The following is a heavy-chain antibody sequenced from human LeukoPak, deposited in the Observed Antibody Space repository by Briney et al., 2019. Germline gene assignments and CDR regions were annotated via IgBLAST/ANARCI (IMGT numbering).Heavy chain of an antibody. D-gene: IGHD6-25*01. J-gene: IGHJ5*02. CDR2: IYYSGST. CDR1: GGSISSSSYY. Sequence: SETLSLTCTVSGGSISSSSYYWGWIRQPPGKGLEWIGSIYYSGSTNYNPSLKSRVTISVDTSKNQFSLKVSFVSAADTAVYYCARHRAPQRQRRNNWFDPWGQGTLVTVSS. CDR3: ARHRAPQRQRRNNWFDP. V-gene: IGHV4-39*01.